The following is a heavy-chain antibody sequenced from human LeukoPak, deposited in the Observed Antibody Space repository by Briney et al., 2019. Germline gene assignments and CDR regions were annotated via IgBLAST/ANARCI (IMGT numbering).Heavy chain of an antibody. CDR3: ARIMTTVTTVEY. D-gene: IGHD4-17*01. J-gene: IGHJ4*02. V-gene: IGHV3-48*01. Sequence: GGSLRLSCAASRFTFSGYSMNWVRRPPGKGLEWVSYISSSSSSIYYADSVKGRFTISRDNAKSSLFLQMNSLRAEDTAVYYCARIMTTVTTVEYWGQGILVTVSS. CDR1: RFTFSGYS. CDR2: ISSSSSSI.